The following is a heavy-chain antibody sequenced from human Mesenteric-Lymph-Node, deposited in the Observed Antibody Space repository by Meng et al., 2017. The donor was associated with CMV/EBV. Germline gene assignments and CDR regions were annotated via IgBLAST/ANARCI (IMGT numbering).Heavy chain of an antibody. D-gene: IGHD6-19*01. J-gene: IGHJ5*02. Sequence: LQRRDAGPGQVKPSETLSLTCTFSGDSISSFYYWGWIRQPPGRGLEWIGSVHYTGSTYYSPSLKSRVTVSVDTSKNQFSLRLTSVTAADTAVYYCARPFPSWQSPRLDPFGAWGQGTLVTVSS. CDR1: GDSISSFYY. CDR3: ARPFPSWQSPRLDPFGA. V-gene: IGHV4-39*01. CDR2: VHYTGST.